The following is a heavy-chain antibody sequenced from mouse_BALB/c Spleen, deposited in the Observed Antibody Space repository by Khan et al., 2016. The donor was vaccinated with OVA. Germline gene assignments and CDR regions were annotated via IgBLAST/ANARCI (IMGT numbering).Heavy chain of an antibody. CDR1: GYSITSDYA. V-gene: IGHV3-2*02. J-gene: IGHJ3*01. CDR2: INYSGGT. Sequence: EVKLLESGPGLVKPSQSLSLTCTVTGYSITSDYAWNWIRQLPGNKLEWMGYINYSGGTSYLPSLKSRISITRDTSKNQFFLQLKSVTTEDSATYYCARWFTYWGQGTLVIVS. CDR3: ARWFTY.